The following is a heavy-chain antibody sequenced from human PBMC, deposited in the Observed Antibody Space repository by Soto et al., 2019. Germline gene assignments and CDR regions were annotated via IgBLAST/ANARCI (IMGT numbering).Heavy chain of an antibody. Sequence: GASVKVSCKASGYTFTSYGISWVRQAPGQGLEWMGWISAYNGNTNYAQKLQGRVTMTTDTSTSTAYMELRSLRSDDTAVYYCASSPYYYDSSGYFEDPGMDVWGQGTTVTVSS. CDR2: ISAYNGNT. J-gene: IGHJ6*02. V-gene: IGHV1-18*01. CDR1: GYTFTSYG. CDR3: ASSPYYYDSSGYFEDPGMDV. D-gene: IGHD3-22*01.